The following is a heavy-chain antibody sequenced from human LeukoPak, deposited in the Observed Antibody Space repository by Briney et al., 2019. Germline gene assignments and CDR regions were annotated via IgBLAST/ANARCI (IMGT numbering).Heavy chain of an antibody. CDR1: GFTFSNYS. D-gene: IGHD2/OR15-2a*01. CDR2: ISGSGDNT. V-gene: IGHV3-23*01. Sequence: PGGSLRLSCAASGFTFSNYSMNWVRQAPGKGLEWVSRISGSGDNTDYPDSVKGRFIISRDNSKSTLYLQMNSLRVEDTALYYCASRSGSTFGPLDYWGQGTLVSVSS. J-gene: IGHJ4*02. CDR3: ASRSGSTFGPLDY.